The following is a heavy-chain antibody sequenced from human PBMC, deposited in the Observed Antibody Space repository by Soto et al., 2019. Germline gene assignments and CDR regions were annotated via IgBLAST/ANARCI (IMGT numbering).Heavy chain of an antibody. D-gene: IGHD3-3*01. CDR3: ARGQRFSDWFDP. Sequence: WETLSLTCSVSGGTISGYYWTWIRQPAGNGLEWIGRIYSSGNTKYNPSLQSRVTMSLDTSNNQFSLRLTSVTAADTAIYYCARGQRFSDWFDPWGQGTLVTVSS. J-gene: IGHJ5*02. CDR2: IYSSGNT. V-gene: IGHV4-4*07. CDR1: GGTISGYY.